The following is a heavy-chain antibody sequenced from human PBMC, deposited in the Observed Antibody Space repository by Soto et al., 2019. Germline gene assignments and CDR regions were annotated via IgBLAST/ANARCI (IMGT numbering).Heavy chain of an antibody. CDR1: GGTFSSYA. CDR2: IIPIFGTA. J-gene: IGHJ6*02. V-gene: IGHV1-69*13. D-gene: IGHD3-10*01. Sequence: GASVKVSCKASGGTFSSYAISWVRQAPGQGLEWMGGIIPIFGTANYAQKFQGRVTITADESTSTAYMELSSLRSEDTAVYYCARDSLNGSGSYYLSYYYYYGMDVWGQGTTVTVSS. CDR3: ARDSLNGSGSYYLSYYYYYGMDV.